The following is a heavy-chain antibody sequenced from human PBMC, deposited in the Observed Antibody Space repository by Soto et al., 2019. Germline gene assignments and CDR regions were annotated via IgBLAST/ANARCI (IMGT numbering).Heavy chain of an antibody. Sequence: ASVKVSCKASGGTFSSYTISWVRQAPGQGLEWMGRIIPILGIANYAQKFQGRVTITADKSTSTAYMELSSLRSEDTAVYYCARGDCGGDCYDAFDIWGQGTMVTVS. J-gene: IGHJ3*02. CDR2: IIPILGIA. CDR3: ARGDCGGDCYDAFDI. D-gene: IGHD2-21*02. V-gene: IGHV1-69*02. CDR1: GGTFSSYT.